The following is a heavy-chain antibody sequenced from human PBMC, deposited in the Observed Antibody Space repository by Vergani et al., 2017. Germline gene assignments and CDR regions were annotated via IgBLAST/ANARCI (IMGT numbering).Heavy chain of an antibody. V-gene: IGHV1-2*02. J-gene: IGHJ5*02. CDR2: INPNSGST. Sequence: QVQLVQSGAEVKKPGASVKVSCKASGYPFTGYYMHWVRQAAGQGLEWMGWINPNSGSTNYAQKFQGRVTMTRDTSISTAYMELSRLRSDETAVYYCARYQRGNWFDPWGQGTLVTVSS. CDR1: GYPFTGYY. D-gene: IGHD1-1*01. CDR3: ARYQRGNWFDP.